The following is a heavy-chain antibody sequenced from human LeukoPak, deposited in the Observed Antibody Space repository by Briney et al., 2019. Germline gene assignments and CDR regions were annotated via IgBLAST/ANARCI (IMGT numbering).Heavy chain of an antibody. V-gene: IGHV3-48*04. CDR3: AKSRDVYNLFDS. Sequence: GGSLRLSCAASGFIFSDYGMNWVRQVPGKGLEWISYISSTSSAIYYTDSVQGRFTISRDSGHKSVYLQMNSLRAEDTAVYYCAKSRDVYNLFDSWGQGTLVTVSS. J-gene: IGHJ4*02. CDR1: GFIFSDYG. CDR2: ISSTSSAI. D-gene: IGHD1-1*01.